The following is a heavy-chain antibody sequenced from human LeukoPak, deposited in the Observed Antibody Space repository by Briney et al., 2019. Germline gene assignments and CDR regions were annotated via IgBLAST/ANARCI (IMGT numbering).Heavy chain of an antibody. Sequence: GGSLRLSCAASGFTFSSYAMSWVRQAPGKGLEWVSGISGSGGSTYYADPVKGRFTISRDNSKNTLYLQMNSLRAEDTAVYYCARAFYGGGAFDIWGQGAMVTVSS. J-gene: IGHJ3*02. CDR1: GFTFSSYA. CDR3: ARAFYGGGAFDI. CDR2: ISGSGGST. D-gene: IGHD2/OR15-2a*01. V-gene: IGHV3-23*01.